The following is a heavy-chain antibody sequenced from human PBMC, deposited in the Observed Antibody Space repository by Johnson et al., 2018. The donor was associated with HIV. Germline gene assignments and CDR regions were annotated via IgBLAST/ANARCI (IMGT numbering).Heavy chain of an antibody. V-gene: IGHV3-7*01. D-gene: IGHD3-3*01. CDR3: ATEARGVHGTLRFLEWSDGFDI. CDR2: IKQDGSEK. J-gene: IGHJ3*02. CDR1: GFSFIDYA. Sequence: MQLVESGGGLVRPGGSLRLSCVASGFSFIDYAMIWVRQAPGKGLEWVAHIKQDGSEKYYVDSVKGRFTISRDNAKNFVHLQMNSLRTEDTAVYYCATEARGVHGTLRFLEWSDGFDIWGQGTMVTVSS.